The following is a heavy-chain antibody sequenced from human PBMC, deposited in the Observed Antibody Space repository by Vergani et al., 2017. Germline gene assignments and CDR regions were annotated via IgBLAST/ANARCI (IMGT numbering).Heavy chain of an antibody. D-gene: IGHD3-22*01. CDR1: GYTFTSYD. Sequence: QVQLVQSGAEVKKPGASVKVSCKASGYTFTSYDISWVRQAPGQGLEWMGWISAYNGNTNYAQKFQERVTITRDMSTSTAYMELSSLRSEDTAVYYCAAGREDYYDSSGFYYSDGMDVWGRGTTVTVSS. CDR3: AAGREDYYDSSGFYYSDGMDV. J-gene: IGHJ6*02. CDR2: ISAYNGNT. V-gene: IGHV1-18*01.